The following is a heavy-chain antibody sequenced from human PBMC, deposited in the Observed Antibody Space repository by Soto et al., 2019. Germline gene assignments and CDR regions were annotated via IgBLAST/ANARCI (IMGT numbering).Heavy chain of an antibody. V-gene: IGHV1-8*01. CDR2: VNPNTGNT. Sequence: QVQLVQSGAEVTKPGASVKVSCKASGYTFTNYDINWVRQATGHGLEWMGWVNPNTGNTGDAPRFHGTVTLTGTTSVNTPYMELSSRRTEDTAVYFCARGRRARYDYGWGSYRYGDAFDPWGQGTMVAVSS. D-gene: IGHD3-16*02. CDR3: ARGRRARYDYGWGSYRYGDAFDP. J-gene: IGHJ3*01. CDR1: GYTFTNYD.